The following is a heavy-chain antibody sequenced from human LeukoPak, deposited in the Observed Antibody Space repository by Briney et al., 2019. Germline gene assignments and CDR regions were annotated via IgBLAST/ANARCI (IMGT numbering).Heavy chain of an antibody. CDR2: MSTSGGST. Sequence: GGSLRLSCAASGFTFSSYAMSWVRQAPGKGLEWVSAMSTSGGSTYYADSVKGRFAISRDNSKNTLFLQMNSLRAEDTAVYYCARAVDFWSGYPQPNWFDPWGQGTLVTVSS. D-gene: IGHD3-3*01. J-gene: IGHJ5*02. CDR1: GFTFSSYA. V-gene: IGHV3-23*01. CDR3: ARAVDFWSGYPQPNWFDP.